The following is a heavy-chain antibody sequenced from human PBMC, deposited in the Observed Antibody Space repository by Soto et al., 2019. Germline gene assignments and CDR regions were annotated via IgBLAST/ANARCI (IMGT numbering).Heavy chain of an antibody. V-gene: IGHV3-23*01. CDR1: GFTFSSFA. Sequence: GGSLRLSCAVSGFTFSSFAMSWVRQAPGKGLEWVSVISSSGGTTYYADSVKGRFTISRDNSKNTLYLQMNSLRAEDTAVYYCAKSEAAAGQYYYYYYGMDVWGQGTTVTVSS. D-gene: IGHD6-13*01. J-gene: IGHJ6*02. CDR2: ISSSGGTT. CDR3: AKSEAAAGQYYYYYYGMDV.